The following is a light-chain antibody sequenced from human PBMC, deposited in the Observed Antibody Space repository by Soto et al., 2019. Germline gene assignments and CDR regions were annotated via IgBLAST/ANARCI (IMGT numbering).Light chain of an antibody. CDR2: DVT. CDR1: NIGSKS. Sequence: SYELTQPPSVSVAPGQTARIPCGGDNIGSKSVHWYQQKPGQAPVLVVYDVTKRPSGVPDRFSGSKSGNTASLIISGLQAADEAEYYCCCCSYAGSSSFRVLFGGGTQLTVL. CDR3: CCCSYAGSSSFRVL. J-gene: IGLJ2*01. V-gene: IGLV3-21*02.